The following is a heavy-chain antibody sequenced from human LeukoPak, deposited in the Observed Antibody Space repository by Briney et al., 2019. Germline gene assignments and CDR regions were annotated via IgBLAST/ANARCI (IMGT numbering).Heavy chain of an antibody. CDR3: AKVSIVVVPAATNFDY. J-gene: IGHJ4*02. V-gene: IGHV3-23*01. CDR2: ISGSGGST. Sequence: PGGSLRLSCAASGFPFSMYWMHWVRQAPGKGPVWVSAISGSGGSTYYADSVKGRFTISRDNSKNTLYLQMNSLRAEDTAVYYCAKVSIVVVPAATNFDYWGQGTLVTVSS. D-gene: IGHD2-2*01. CDR1: GFPFSMYW.